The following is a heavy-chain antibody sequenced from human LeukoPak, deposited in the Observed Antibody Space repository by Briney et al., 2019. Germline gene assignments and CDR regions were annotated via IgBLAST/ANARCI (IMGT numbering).Heavy chain of an antibody. CDR1: GLTFTNAW. D-gene: IGHD3-16*02. V-gene: IGHV3-15*01. CDR3: TTLSYVGGY. J-gene: IGHJ4*02. Sequence: GGSLRLSCAASGLTFTNAWMSWVRKAPGKGLEWVGRITKADGGTTDYAAPVKGRFTISRDDSKNTLYLQMNSLKTEDTALYYCTTLSYVGGYWGQGTLVTVSS. CDR2: ITKADGGTT.